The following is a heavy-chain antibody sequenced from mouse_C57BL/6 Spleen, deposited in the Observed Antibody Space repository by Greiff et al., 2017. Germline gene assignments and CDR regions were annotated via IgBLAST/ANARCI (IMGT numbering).Heavy chain of an antibody. CDR2: IGPGSGST. V-gene: IGHV1-77*01. Sequence: QVQLQQSGAELVKPGASVTISCKASGYTFTDYYINWVKQRPGQGLEWIGKIGPGSGSTYYNEKFKGKATLTADKSSSTAYMQLSSLTSEDSAVYFCARALTVVAYYYAMDYWGQGTSVTVSS. CDR3: ARALTVVAYYYAMDY. CDR1: GYTFTDYY. J-gene: IGHJ4*01. D-gene: IGHD1-1*01.